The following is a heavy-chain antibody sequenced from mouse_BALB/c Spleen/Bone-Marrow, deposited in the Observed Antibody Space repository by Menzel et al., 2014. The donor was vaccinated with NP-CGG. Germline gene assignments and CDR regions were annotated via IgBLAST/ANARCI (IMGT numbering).Heavy chain of an antibody. Sequence: EVKVVESGGGLVQPGGSLKLSCAASGFTFSSYIMSWVRQTPEKRLEWVAYISNGGDNTYYPDTVKGRFIISRDNAKNTLCLQMSSLKSEDTPMYYCVRHRYAGYSFYYWGPGATLSVSS. D-gene: IGHD2-14*01. J-gene: IGHJ2*01. CDR2: ISNGGDNT. CDR1: GFTFSSYI. V-gene: IGHV5-12-2*01. CDR3: VRHRYAGYSFYY.